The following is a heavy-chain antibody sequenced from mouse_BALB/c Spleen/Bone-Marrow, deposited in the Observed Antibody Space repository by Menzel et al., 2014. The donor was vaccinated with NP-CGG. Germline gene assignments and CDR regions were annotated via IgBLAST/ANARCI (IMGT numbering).Heavy chain of an antibody. CDR1: GCSFTSYW. Sequence: EVQLQQSGTVLARPGASVKMSCKASGCSFTSYWMHWVKERPGQGLEWIGAIYPGNSDTSYNQKFKGKAKLTAVTSASTAYMELSSLTNEDSAVYYCARGLRWCFDVWGAGTTVTVSS. CDR2: IYPGNSDT. V-gene: IGHV1-5*01. CDR3: ARGLRWCFDV. J-gene: IGHJ1*01. D-gene: IGHD1-1*01.